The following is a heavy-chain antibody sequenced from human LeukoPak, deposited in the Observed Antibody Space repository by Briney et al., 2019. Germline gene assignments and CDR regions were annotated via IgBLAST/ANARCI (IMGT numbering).Heavy chain of an antibody. D-gene: IGHD6-6*01. CDR3: ARDLEYSTSVGYYYYMDV. CDR2: IYYSGST. CDR1: GGSISSYY. Sequence: SETLSLTCTVSGGSISSYYWSWIRQPPGKGLEWIGYIYYSGSTNYNPSLKSRVTISVDTSKNQFSLRLSSVTAADTAVYYCARDLEYSTSVGYYYYMDVWGKGTTVTVSS. V-gene: IGHV4-59*12. J-gene: IGHJ6*03.